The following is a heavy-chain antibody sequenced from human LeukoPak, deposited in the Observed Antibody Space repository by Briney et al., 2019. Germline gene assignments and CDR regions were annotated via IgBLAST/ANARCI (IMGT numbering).Heavy chain of an antibody. J-gene: IGHJ4*02. V-gene: IGHV3-74*01. D-gene: IGHD2/OR15-2a*01. CDR1: GDYW. CDR2: INSDGSWT. CDR3: VSFYETY. Sequence: GGSLRLSCAASGDYWMHWVRQARGKGLVWVSHINSDGSWTSYADSVKGRFTISKDNAKNTVYLQMNSLRAEDTAVYYCVSFYETYWGRGTLVTVSS.